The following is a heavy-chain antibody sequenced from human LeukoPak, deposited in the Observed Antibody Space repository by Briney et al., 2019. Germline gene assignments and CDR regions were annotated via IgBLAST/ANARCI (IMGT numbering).Heavy chain of an antibody. CDR1: GFMFSGYW. J-gene: IGHJ5*02. CDR2: IRGDGTET. Sequence: GGSLRLSCAASGFMFSGYWMTWVRQAPGKGLEWVANIRGDGTETSYVTSVRGRFTISRDNAKNSLYLQMNNLRVEDTAVYYCAREEVKSFDNWGQGTLVTVSS. V-gene: IGHV3-7*03. CDR3: AREEVKSFDN.